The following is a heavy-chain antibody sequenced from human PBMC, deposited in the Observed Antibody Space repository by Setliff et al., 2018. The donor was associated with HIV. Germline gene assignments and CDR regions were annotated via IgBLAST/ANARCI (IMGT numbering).Heavy chain of an antibody. Sequence: GSLRLSCAASGFTFSTYWMSWVRQAPGKGLEWVANIKQDGSEKYYVDSVKGRFTISRDNAKNSLYLQMNSLRAEDTAVYYCASDPPYDILTGYYGDAFDIWGQGTMVTVSS. CDR1: GFTFSTYW. J-gene: IGHJ3*02. CDR2: IKQDGSEK. CDR3: ASDPPYDILTGYYGDAFDI. D-gene: IGHD3-9*01. V-gene: IGHV3-7*01.